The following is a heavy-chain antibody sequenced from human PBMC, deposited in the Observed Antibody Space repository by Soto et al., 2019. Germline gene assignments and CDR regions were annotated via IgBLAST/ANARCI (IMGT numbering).Heavy chain of an antibody. CDR3: VRRRGSVGSYDL. V-gene: IGHV5-51*01. CDR2: MYPGDSDT. J-gene: IGHJ4*02. D-gene: IGHD5-18*01. CDR1: GYTFTSYW. Sequence: PGESLKISCKGSGYTFTSYWIGWVRQMPGKGLEWMGIMYPGDSDTRYSPSFQGQVTISADKSISTAYLQWNSLKASDTAMYYCVRRRGSVGSYDLWGQGTLVTVSS.